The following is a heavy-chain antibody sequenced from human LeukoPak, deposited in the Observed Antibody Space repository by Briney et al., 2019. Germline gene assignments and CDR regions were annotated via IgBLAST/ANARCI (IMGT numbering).Heavy chain of an antibody. Sequence: GESLKTSCQGSGYSFTNYWIGSVRQLPGKGLEWMGIIYAGDSDTRYSPSFQGQVTISADKSISTAYLQWSSLKASDTAMYYCARLGTAMVGLDYWGQGTLVTVSS. CDR2: IYAGDSDT. D-gene: IGHD5-18*01. V-gene: IGHV5-51*01. J-gene: IGHJ4*02. CDR3: ARLGTAMVGLDY. CDR1: GYSFTNYW.